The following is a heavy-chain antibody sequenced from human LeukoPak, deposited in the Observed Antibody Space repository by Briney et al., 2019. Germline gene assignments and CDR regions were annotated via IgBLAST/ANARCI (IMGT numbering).Heavy chain of an antibody. D-gene: IGHD1-26*01. J-gene: IGHJ4*02. CDR3: ARVPFSGSYYAADFDY. Sequence: ASVKVSCKASGGIFSSYAISWVRQAPGQGLEWMGGIIPIFGTANCAQKFQGRVTITADESTSTAYMELSSLRSEDTAVYYCARVPFSGSYYAADFDYWGQGTLVTVSS. CDR1: GGIFSSYA. CDR2: IIPIFGTA. V-gene: IGHV1-69*13.